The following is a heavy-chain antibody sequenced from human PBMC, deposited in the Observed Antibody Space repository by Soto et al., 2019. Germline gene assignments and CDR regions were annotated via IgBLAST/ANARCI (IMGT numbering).Heavy chain of an antibody. CDR1: GGTFSSYT. D-gene: IGHD2-15*01. CDR3: ERHRGCSGGSFYSSSNWFDP. J-gene: IGHJ5*02. CDR2: IIPILGIA. Sequence: QVQLVQSGAEVKKPGSSVKVSCKASGGTFSSYTISWVRQAPGQGLEWMGRIIPILGIANYAQKFQGRVTITADKSTSTAYMNLSILRSEDTSVYYCERHRGCSGGSFYSSSNWFDPGGQGTLVTVSS. V-gene: IGHV1-69*02.